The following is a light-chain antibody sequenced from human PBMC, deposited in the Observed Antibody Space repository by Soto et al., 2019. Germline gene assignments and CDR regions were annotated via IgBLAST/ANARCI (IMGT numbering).Light chain of an antibody. V-gene: IGKV3-20*01. CDR2: GAS. CDR1: QTVASNY. J-gene: IGKJ5*01. Sequence: EIVLTQSPDTLSLSPGESATLSCRASQTVASNYLAWYQHKPGQAPRLLIYGASSRATGIPDRFSGSGSGTDFTLAISRLEPEDCAVYCCQQFDYLITFGQGTRLEIK. CDR3: QQFDYLIT.